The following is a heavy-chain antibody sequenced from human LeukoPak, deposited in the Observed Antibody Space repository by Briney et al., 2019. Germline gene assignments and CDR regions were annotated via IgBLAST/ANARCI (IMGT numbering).Heavy chain of an antibody. Sequence: SETLSLTCTVSGGSISSGSYYWSWIRQPAGKGLEWIGEINHSGSTNYNPSLKSRVTISVDTSKNQFSLKLSSVTAADTAVYYCARRPARSCSSTSCSRGAFDIWGQGTMVTVSS. V-gene: IGHV4-61*10. CDR3: ARRPARSCSSTSCSRGAFDI. D-gene: IGHD2-2*01. CDR1: GGSISSGSYY. CDR2: INHSGST. J-gene: IGHJ3*02.